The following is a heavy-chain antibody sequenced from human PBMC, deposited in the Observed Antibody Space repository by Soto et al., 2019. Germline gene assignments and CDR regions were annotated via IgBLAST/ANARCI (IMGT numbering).Heavy chain of an antibody. D-gene: IGHD1-26*01. Sequence: GESLKISCKGSGYSFTSYWIGWVRQMPGKGLECMGIIYPGDSDTRYSPSFQGQVTISADKSISTAYLQWSSLKASDTAMYYCASPRAGSYYAFDIWGQGTMVTVSS. J-gene: IGHJ3*02. V-gene: IGHV5-51*01. CDR1: GYSFTSYW. CDR3: ASPRAGSYYAFDI. CDR2: IYPGDSDT.